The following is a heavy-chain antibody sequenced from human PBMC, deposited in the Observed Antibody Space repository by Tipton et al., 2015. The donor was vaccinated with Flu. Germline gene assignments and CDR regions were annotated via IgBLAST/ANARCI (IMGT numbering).Heavy chain of an antibody. D-gene: IGHD1-1*01. Sequence: SLRLSCAASGFTFDDYAMHWVRQAPGKGLEWVSLISWDGGSTYYADSVKGRFTISRDNSKNSLYLQMNSLRAEDTALYYCAKPTGTTAYYGMDVRGQGTTVTVSS. CDR1: GFTFDDYA. CDR3: AKPTGTTAYYGMDV. CDR2: ISWDGGST. J-gene: IGHJ6*02. V-gene: IGHV3-43D*04.